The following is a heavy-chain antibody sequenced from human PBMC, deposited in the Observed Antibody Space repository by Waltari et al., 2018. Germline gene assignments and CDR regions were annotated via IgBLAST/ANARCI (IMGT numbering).Heavy chain of an antibody. D-gene: IGHD1-26*01. V-gene: IGHV4-59*01. CDR2: IDDSVST. CDR1: GGSISTYY. J-gene: IGHJ4*02. CDR3: ARAFPGSGSYYGLDY. Sequence: QVPLQESGSGLVKPSETLSLTCTVSGGSISTYYWTWIRQPPGKGLEWIGYIDDSVSTNYNPSLKSRVTISVDTSKNQFSLILNSVTAADTAVYYCARAFPGSGSYYGLDYWGQGTLVTVSS.